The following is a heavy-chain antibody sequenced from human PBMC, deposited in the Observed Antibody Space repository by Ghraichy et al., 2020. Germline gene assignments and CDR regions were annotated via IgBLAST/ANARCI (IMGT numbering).Heavy chain of an antibody. CDR3: ARDVPYDSSGYSDY. V-gene: IGHV1-69*13. D-gene: IGHD3-22*01. CDR2: IIPIFGTA. Sequence: SVKVSCKASGGTFSSYAISWVRQAPGQGLEWMGGIIPIFGTANYAQKFQGRVTITADESTSTAYMELSSLRSEDTAVYYCARDVPYDSSGYSDYWGQGTLVTVSS. J-gene: IGHJ4*02. CDR1: GGTFSSYA.